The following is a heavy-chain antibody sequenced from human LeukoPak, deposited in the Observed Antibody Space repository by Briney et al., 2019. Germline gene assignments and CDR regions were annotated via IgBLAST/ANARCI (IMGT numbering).Heavy chain of an antibody. D-gene: IGHD4-17*01. CDR3: ARSRTYGDYGRGLDY. V-gene: IGHV3-74*01. Sequence: GGSLRLSSAASGFISSSYSMHWVRQPPGKGLVYIACINTDGFSTSYADSVKGRFTISRDNAKNTLYLQMNSLRAEDTAVYYCARSRTYGDYGRGLDYWGQGTLVTVSS. CDR2: INTDGFST. CDR1: GFISSSYS. J-gene: IGHJ4*02.